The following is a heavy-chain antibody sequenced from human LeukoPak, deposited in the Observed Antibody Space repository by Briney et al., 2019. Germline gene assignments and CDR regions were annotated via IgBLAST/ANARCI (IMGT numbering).Heavy chain of an antibody. CDR2: IHYDGSKK. J-gene: IGHJ6*03. Sequence: GGSLRLSCAASGFTFSDFGMHWVRQAPGKGLEWVAFIHYDGSKKFYADSVKGRFTISRDNSKNTVVLQMNSLTVEDTAVYYCAKVGSTNWRYFYMDVWGKGTTVTVSS. CDR1: GFTFSDFG. V-gene: IGHV3-30*02. D-gene: IGHD2-2*01. CDR3: AKVGSTNWRYFYMDV.